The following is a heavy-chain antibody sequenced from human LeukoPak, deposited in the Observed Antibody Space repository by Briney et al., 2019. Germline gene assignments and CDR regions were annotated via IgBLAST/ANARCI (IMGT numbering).Heavy chain of an antibody. V-gene: IGHV4-59*01. Sequence: SETLSLTFTVSGGPISNYYRDWIRQPPGKGLEWIGYIYYSGGTNSNPSLKSRVTISLDTSKNQFSLKLSSVTAADTAVYYCARWEWDSLVDYWGQGTLVTVSS. CDR2: IYYSGGT. D-gene: IGHD1-26*01. J-gene: IGHJ4*02. CDR1: GGPISNYY. CDR3: ARWEWDSLVDY.